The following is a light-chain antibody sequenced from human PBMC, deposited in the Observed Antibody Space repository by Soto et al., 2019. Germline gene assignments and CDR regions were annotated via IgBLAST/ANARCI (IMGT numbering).Light chain of an antibody. CDR3: QQRSNWPPVT. CDR1: QSVYTY. V-gene: IGKV3-11*01. J-gene: IGKJ1*01. CDR2: DAS. Sequence: ESGLRQHPGTLSFSRGERATISCRSSQSVYTYLAWYQQKPGQAPRLLIFDASKRATGIPARFSGTGSGTDFTLTISSLEPEDVAVYYCQQRSNWPPVTFGQGTKVDIK.